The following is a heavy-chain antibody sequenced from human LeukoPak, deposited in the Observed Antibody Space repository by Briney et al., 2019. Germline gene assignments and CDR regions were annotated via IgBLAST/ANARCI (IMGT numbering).Heavy chain of an antibody. Sequence: PGGSLRLSCAASGFTFSSYWMSWVRQAPGKGLEWVANIKQDGSEKYYVDSVKGRFTISRDNAKNTLYLQMNSLRAEDTAVYYCARVPGSGWYFPWGQGTLVTVSS. CDR3: ARVPGSGWYFP. CDR2: IKQDGSEK. D-gene: IGHD6-19*01. CDR1: GFTFSSYW. J-gene: IGHJ4*02. V-gene: IGHV3-7*01.